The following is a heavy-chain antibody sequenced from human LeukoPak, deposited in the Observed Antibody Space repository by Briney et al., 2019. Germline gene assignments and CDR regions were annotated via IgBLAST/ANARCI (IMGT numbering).Heavy chain of an antibody. CDR1: GGSFSGYY. J-gene: IGHJ4*02. V-gene: IGHV4-34*01. CDR2: INHSGST. CDR3: ARADYDFWSGYFY. Sequence: SXXLSLTCAVYGGSFSGYYWSWIRQPPGKGLEWIGEINHSGSTNYNPSLESRVTISVDTSKNQFSLKLSSVTAADTAVYYCARADYDFWSGYFYWGQGTLATVSS. D-gene: IGHD3-3*01.